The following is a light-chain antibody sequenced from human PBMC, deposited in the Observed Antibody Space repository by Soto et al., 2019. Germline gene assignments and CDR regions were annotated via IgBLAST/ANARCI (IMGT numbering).Light chain of an antibody. CDR2: DAS. J-gene: IGKJ4*01. CDR3: QQYNTYLLT. CDR1: QTISNW. V-gene: IGKV1-5*01. Sequence: DIQMAQSPSTLSASVGDRVTITCRASQTISNWLAWYQQKPGKAPKVLIYDASTLDGGVPSRFSGRRSGTDFALTISSLQPSDFATYYCQQYNTYLLTFGGGTKVEI.